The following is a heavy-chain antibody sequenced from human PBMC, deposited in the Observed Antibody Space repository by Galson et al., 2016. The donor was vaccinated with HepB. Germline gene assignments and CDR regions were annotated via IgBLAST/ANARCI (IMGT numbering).Heavy chain of an antibody. CDR1: GFPFSDFG. D-gene: IGHD1-1*01. Sequence: SLRLSCAVSGFPFSDFGMTWVRQAPGKGLEWVSYVSGSGGSAYLADSVKGRFSISRDNSKNTLYLQMNSLRGEDTAIYFCARAVACRDTWNLGKNRCVGYFDSWGQGTLVSVSS. V-gene: IGHV3-23*01. CDR2: VSGSGGSA. J-gene: IGHJ4*02. CDR3: ARAVACRDTWNLGKNRCVGYFDS.